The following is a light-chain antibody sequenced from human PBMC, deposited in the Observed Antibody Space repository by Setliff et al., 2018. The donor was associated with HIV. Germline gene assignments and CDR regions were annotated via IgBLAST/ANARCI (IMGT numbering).Light chain of an antibody. J-gene: IGLJ1*01. V-gene: IGLV2-14*03. Sequence: QSVLTQPASVSGSPGQSITISCTGTSSDIGSSNFVSWYQQHPGKAPKVMIYNVDKRPSGVSNRFSGSKSGNTASLTISGLQTEDEADYYCSSYSINNRDDFATGTKATV. CDR2: NVD. CDR1: SSDIGSSNF. CDR3: SSYSINNRDD.